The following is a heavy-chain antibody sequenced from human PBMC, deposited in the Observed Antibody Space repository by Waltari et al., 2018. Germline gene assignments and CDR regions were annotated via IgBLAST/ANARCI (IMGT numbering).Heavy chain of an antibody. CDR2: IRYDGSNK. CDR3: ARDVVAVAGTRPDDY. J-gene: IGHJ4*02. CDR1: GFTFSSYG. D-gene: IGHD6-19*01. V-gene: IGHV3-30*02. Sequence: QVQLVESGGGVVQPGGSLRLSCAASGFTFSSYGMHWVRQAPGKGLEWVAFIRYDGSNKYYADSVKGRFTISRDNSKNTLYLQMNSLRAEDTAVYYCARDVVAVAGTRPDDYWGQGTLVTVSS.